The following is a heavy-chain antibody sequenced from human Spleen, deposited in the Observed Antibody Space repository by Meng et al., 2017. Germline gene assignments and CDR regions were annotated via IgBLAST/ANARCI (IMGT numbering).Heavy chain of an antibody. D-gene: IGHD6-19*01. Sequence: QVRPRESDPGLVKPSQTLSLTRTVSGDSITSGGYHWNWVRQPPGKGLEWIGEIYHSGSTNYNPSLKSRVTISVDKSKNQFSLKLSSVTAADTAVYYCARDSSLRTAVVKRGWFDPWGQGTLVTVSS. CDR1: GDSITSGGYH. CDR3: ARDSSLRTAVVKRGWFDP. CDR2: IYHSGST. J-gene: IGHJ5*02. V-gene: IGHV4-30-4*01.